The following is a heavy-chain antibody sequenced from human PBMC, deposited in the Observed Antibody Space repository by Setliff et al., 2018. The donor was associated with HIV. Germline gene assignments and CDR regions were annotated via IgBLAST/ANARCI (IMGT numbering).Heavy chain of an antibody. CDR3: ARYRSSWSGGPNDALDI. CDR1: GGSISRGGYY. J-gene: IGHJ3*02. V-gene: IGHV4-31*11. Sequence: SETLSLTCAVSGGSISRGGYYWNWIRLQPGKGLEWIGHIYYSGSTQYNPPLKSRIAISVDTSKDQLSLTVNSVTAADTAIYYCARYRSSWSGGPNDALDIWGPGTMVTVSS. D-gene: IGHD6-13*01. CDR2: IYYSGST.